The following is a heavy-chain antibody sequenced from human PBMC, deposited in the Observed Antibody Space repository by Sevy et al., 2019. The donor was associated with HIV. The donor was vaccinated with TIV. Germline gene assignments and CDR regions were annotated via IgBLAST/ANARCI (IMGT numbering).Heavy chain of an antibody. CDR1: GFTFSSYG. D-gene: IGHD1-26*01. CDR3: AKERLVGATRYYFDY. CDR2: ISYDGSNK. Sequence: GSLRLSCEASGFTFSSYGMHWVRQAPGKGLEWVAVISYDGSNKYYADSVKGRFTISRDNSKNTLYLQMNSLRAEDTAVYYCAKERLVGATRYYFDYWGQGTLVTVSS. V-gene: IGHV3-30*18. J-gene: IGHJ4*02.